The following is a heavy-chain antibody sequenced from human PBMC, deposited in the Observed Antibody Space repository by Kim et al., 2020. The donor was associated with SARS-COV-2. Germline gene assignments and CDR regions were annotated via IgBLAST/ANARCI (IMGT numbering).Heavy chain of an antibody. Sequence: TNYSPSHKSRVTMSVGTSKNQFSLKLSSVTAADTAVYYCARDEGWFSFDYWGQGTLVTVSS. J-gene: IGHJ4*02. D-gene: IGHD2-15*01. CDR2: T. V-gene: IGHV4-4*07. CDR3: ARDEGWFSFDY.